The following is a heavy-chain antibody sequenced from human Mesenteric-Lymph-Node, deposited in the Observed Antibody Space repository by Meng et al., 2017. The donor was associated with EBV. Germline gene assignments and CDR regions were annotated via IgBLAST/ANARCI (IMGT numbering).Heavy chain of an antibody. D-gene: IGHD3-3*01. CDR3: ERGPDCDFWSGYLDY. CDR1: GYIFTNYA. Sequence: QIQLLQDAAEVKKPGASVKVSCQAYGYIFTNYALHWVRQAPGQRLEWMGWINTGNDNTKYSQRFQGRITITRDTSASKAYMELTSLRSEDTAVYYCERGPDCDFWSGYLDYWGQGTLVTVSS. V-gene: IGHV1-3*04. CDR2: INTGNDNT. J-gene: IGHJ4*02.